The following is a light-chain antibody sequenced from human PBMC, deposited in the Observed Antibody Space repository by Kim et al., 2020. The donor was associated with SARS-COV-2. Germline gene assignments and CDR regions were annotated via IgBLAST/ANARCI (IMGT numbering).Light chain of an antibody. CDR2: NVT. Sequence: QSALTQPASVSGSPGQSITISFTGTSSDIGGNDYVSWYQQYPGKAPTLVVSNVTKRPSGVSNRFSGSKSGNTASLTISGLQAEDEADYYCSSYTSSGTYVFGTGTQVTVL. J-gene: IGLJ1*01. V-gene: IGLV2-14*03. CDR1: SSDIGGNDY. CDR3: SSYTSSGTYV.